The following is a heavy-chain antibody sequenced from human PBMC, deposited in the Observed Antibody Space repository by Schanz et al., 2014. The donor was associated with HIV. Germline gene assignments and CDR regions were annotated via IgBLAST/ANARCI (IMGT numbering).Heavy chain of an antibody. Sequence: EVKLVESGGGLAQPGGSLRLSCAASGFTFSSYWMHWVRQAPGKGLVWVSRISSDGSSTSYADSVKGRFTISRDNAKNTLYLQTNSLRGEDTAVYYCAREASLEWLYVVDVWGQGTTVTVSS. CDR3: AREASLEWLYVVDV. CDR2: ISSDGSST. D-gene: IGHD3-3*01. J-gene: IGHJ6*02. CDR1: GFTFSSYW. V-gene: IGHV3-74*01.